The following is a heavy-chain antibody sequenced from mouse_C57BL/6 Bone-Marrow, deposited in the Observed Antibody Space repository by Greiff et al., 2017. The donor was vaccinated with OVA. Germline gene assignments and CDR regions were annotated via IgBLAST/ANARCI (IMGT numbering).Heavy chain of an antibody. V-gene: IGHV5-6*01. J-gene: IGHJ3*01. Sequence: EVQRVESGGDLVKPGGSLKLSCAASGFTFSSYGMSWVRQTPDKRLEWVATISSGGSYTYYPDSVKGRFTISRDNAKNTLYLQMSSLKSEDTAMYYCARRDSSGYRFAYWGQGTLVTVSA. CDR2: ISSGGSYT. CDR1: GFTFSSYG. CDR3: ARRDSSGYRFAY. D-gene: IGHD3-2*02.